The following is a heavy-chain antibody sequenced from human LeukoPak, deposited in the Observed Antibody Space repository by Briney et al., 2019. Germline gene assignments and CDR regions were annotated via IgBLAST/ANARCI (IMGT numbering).Heavy chain of an antibody. CDR3: AKGDSSAYSPMDY. Sequence: GGSLRLSCAASGFTFSSYAMSWVRQAPGKGLEWVSAISGSGGSTYYADSVKGRFTISRDNSKNTLYLQMNSLRADDTAVYYCAKGDSSAYSPMDYWGQGTLVTVSS. V-gene: IGHV3-23*01. CDR2: ISGSGGST. CDR1: GFTFSSYA. D-gene: IGHD3-22*01. J-gene: IGHJ4*02.